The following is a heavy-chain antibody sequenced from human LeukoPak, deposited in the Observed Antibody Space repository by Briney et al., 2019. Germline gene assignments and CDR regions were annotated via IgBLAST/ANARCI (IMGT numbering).Heavy chain of an antibody. CDR1: GFTFGDYA. Sequence: GGSLRLSCTASGFTFGDYAMSWVRQAPGKGLEWVGFIRSKAYGGTTEYAASVKGRFTISRDDSKSIAYLQMNSLKTEDTAVYYCTTAGSALGYWGQGTLVTVSS. CDR2: IRSKAYGGTT. J-gene: IGHJ4*02. V-gene: IGHV3-49*04. D-gene: IGHD6-25*01. CDR3: TTAGSALGY.